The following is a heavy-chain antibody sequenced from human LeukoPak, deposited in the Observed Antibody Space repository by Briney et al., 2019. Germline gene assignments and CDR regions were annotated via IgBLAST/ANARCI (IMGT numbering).Heavy chain of an antibody. V-gene: IGHV3-33*06. CDR3: AKVRQFTAATGTGLDQ. Sequence: RPGGSLRLSCAASGFTFANYWMSWVRQAPGKGLDWVAVIWNDGSYKYYADSVRGRFTISRDNSMNTVYLQMNSLRAEDTAVYYCAKVRQFTAATGTGLDQWGQGTLVTVSS. CDR1: GFTFANYW. D-gene: IGHD6-13*01. J-gene: IGHJ4*02. CDR2: IWNDGSYK.